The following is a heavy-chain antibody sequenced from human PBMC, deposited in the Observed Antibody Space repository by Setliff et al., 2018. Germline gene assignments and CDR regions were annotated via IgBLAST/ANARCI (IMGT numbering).Heavy chain of an antibody. D-gene: IGHD3-16*01. CDR2: ISPYNGNT. Sequence: ASVKVSCKASGYTFTSYYMHWVRQAPGQGLEWMGWISPYNGNTNSAQKFKGRVTMTTDTSTSTAYMELKSLRYDDTAVYYCARSWAGYSYFYMDVWGKGTTVTVSS. J-gene: IGHJ6*03. CDR3: ARSWAGYSYFYMDV. V-gene: IGHV1-18*04. CDR1: GYTFTSYY.